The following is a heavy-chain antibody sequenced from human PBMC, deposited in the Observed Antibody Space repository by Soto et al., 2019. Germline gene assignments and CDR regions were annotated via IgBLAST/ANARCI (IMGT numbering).Heavy chain of an antibody. CDR1: GGSISSYY. Sequence: SETLSLTCTVSGGSISSYYWSWIRQPPGKGLEWIGYIYYSGSTNYNPSLKSRVTISVDTSKNQFSLKLSSVTAADTAVYYCATAPTISSGWYWYFDLWGRGTLVTVSS. V-gene: IGHV4-59*08. CDR3: ATAPTISSGWYWYFDL. J-gene: IGHJ2*01. D-gene: IGHD6-19*01. CDR2: IYYSGST.